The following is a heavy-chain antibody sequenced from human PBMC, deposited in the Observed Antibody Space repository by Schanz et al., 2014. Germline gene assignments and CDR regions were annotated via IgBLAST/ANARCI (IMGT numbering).Heavy chain of an antibody. D-gene: IGHD6-19*01. CDR3: ARHGPLAGIPLDY. V-gene: IGHV4-39*01. J-gene: IGHJ4*02. Sequence: QLQLQESGPGLVKPSETLSLICSVSGGSINSNSYYWGWIRQPPGKGLEWIGNVFYTGTTYTNPSLGSRLPLSGDTSNNQFSLKLPSVTAADTAVYFCARHGPLAGIPLDYWGRGTLVTVSS. CDR1: GGSINSNSYY. CDR2: VFYTGTT.